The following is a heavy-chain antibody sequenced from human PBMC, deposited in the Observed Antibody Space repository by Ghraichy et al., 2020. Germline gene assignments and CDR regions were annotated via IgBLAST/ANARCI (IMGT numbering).Heavy chain of an antibody. CDR3: ATQRAGVVY. V-gene: IGHV4-59*02. J-gene: IGHJ4*02. CDR1: GGSVSGYQ. CDR2: IFYSGGT. D-gene: IGHD6-25*01. Sequence: SETLSLTFAVSGGSVSGYQWNWIRQPPGKGLEWIGYIFYSGGTNYNPSLKSRVTMSVDTSKNQFSLKLSSVTAADTAIYYCATQRAGVVYWGQGTLVTVSS.